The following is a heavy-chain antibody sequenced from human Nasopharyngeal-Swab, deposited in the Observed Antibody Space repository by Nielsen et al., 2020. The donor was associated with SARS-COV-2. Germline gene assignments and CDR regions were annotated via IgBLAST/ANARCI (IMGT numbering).Heavy chain of an antibody. V-gene: IGHV3-9*01. J-gene: IGHJ6*03. CDR3: AKALVPGYYYYYMDV. CDR2: ISWNSGST. D-gene: IGHD2-2*01. Sequence: GGSLRLSCAASGITFDDYAMHWVRQAPGKGLEWVSGISWNSGSTGYADSVKGRFTISRDNAKNSLYLQMNSLRAEDTALYYCAKALVPGYYYYYMDVWGKGTTVTVSS. CDR1: GITFDDYA.